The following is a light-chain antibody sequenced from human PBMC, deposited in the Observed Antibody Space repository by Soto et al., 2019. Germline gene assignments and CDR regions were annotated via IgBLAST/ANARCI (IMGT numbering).Light chain of an antibody. V-gene: IGLV2-14*01. CDR2: EVT. CDR1: SSEVGGYKY. J-gene: IGLJ3*02. Sequence: QSALTQPASVSGSPGQSITISCTGTSSEVGGYKYVSWYQQHPGKVPKLMIYEVTNRPSGVSNRFSGSKSGNTASLTISGLQAEDEADYYCSSYTSSSTLWVFGGGTNLTVL. CDR3: SSYTSSSTLWV.